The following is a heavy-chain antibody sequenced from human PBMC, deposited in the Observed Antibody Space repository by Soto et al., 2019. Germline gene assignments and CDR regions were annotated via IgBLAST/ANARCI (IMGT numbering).Heavy chain of an antibody. CDR2: IIPIFGTA. Sequence: QVQLVQSGAEVKKPGSSVKVSCKASGGTFSSYAISWVRQAPGQGLEWMGGIIPIFGTANYAQKFQGRVTIPADEATTTAYMELSSLRSEDTAVYYCARGNCSGGSCYSGPSWFDPWGQGTLVTVSS. D-gene: IGHD2-15*01. J-gene: IGHJ5*02. CDR1: GGTFSSYA. CDR3: ARGNCSGGSCYSGPSWFDP. V-gene: IGHV1-69*01.